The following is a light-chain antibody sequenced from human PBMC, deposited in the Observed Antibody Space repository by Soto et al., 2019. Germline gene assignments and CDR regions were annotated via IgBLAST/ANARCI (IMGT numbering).Light chain of an antibody. CDR3: ATRDNSLSRWV. CDR2: CND. CDR1: SSNIGTNY. Sequence: QSVFTQPPSASGTPGQRVTISCSGSSSNIGTNYVYWYKQLPGTAPKLLIYCNDQRPSGVPDRLSGSKSGTSASLAISGLRSEDEADYYCATRDNSLSRWVFGGGTQLTVL. V-gene: IGLV1-47*02. J-gene: IGLJ3*02.